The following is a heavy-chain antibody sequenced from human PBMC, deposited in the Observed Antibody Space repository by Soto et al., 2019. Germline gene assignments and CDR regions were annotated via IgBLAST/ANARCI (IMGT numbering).Heavy chain of an antibody. Sequence: SLTMCLTWTVSDGYSTDHDCRWIRKKPGKGLEWIGYIYYSGSTNYNPSLKRRVTISVDTSKNQFSLKLSSVTAADTAVYYCARGIEGWYQGRYYYGMDVWGQGTTVTVS. CDR1: DGYSTDHD. CDR2: IYYSGST. CDR3: ARGIEGWYQGRYYYGMDV. V-gene: IGHV4-59*11. D-gene: IGHD6-19*01. J-gene: IGHJ6*02.